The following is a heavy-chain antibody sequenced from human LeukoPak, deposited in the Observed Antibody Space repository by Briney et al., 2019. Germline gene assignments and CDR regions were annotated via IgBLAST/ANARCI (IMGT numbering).Heavy chain of an antibody. CDR3: VTDLHGINWYVY. D-gene: IGHD3-16*01. V-gene: IGHV3-30*02. CDR1: GFTFSSYG. CDR2: IRYDGSNK. Sequence: PGGSLRLSCAASGFTFSSYGMHWVRQAPGKGLEWVTFIRYDGSNKYYADSVKGRFSISRDNSKNTLFLQMNNLRTDDTSMYYCVTDLHGINWYVYWGQGTLVTVSS. J-gene: IGHJ4*02.